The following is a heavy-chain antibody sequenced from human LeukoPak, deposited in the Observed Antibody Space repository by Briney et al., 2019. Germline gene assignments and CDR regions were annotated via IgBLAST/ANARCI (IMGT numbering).Heavy chain of an antibody. CDR3: ARGVRAVAGTGLDY. D-gene: IGHD6-19*01. CDR1: DDSFSSHY. V-gene: IGHV4-59*11. J-gene: IGHJ4*02. CDR2: ISYIGST. Sequence: SETLSLTCAVSDDSFSSHYWTWIRQPPGKGLEWIGYISYIGSTNYNPSLKSRVTISVDTSKNQFSLKLSSVTAADTAVYYCARGVRAVAGTGLDYWGQGTLVTVSS.